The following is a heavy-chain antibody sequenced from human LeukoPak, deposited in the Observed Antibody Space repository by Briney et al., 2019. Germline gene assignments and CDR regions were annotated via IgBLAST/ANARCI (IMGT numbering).Heavy chain of an antibody. D-gene: IGHD2-8*01. Sequence: SETLSLTCTVSGGSISSYYWSWIRQPPGKGLEWIGYIYYSGSTNYNPSPKSRVTISVDTSKNQFSLKLTSVTAADTAVYYCARGNGVWNYWGQGTLVTVSS. J-gene: IGHJ4*02. CDR3: ARGNGVWNY. CDR1: GGSISSYY. CDR2: IYYSGST. V-gene: IGHV4-59*01.